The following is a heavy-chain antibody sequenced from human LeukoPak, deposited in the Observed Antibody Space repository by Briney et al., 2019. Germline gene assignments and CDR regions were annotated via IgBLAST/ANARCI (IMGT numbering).Heavy chain of an antibody. CDR2: IRYDGSNK. CDR1: GFTFSSYG. D-gene: IGHD3-22*01. V-gene: IGHV3-30*02. J-gene: IGHJ4*02. CDR3: AKARWTYYYDSSGSNVFDY. Sequence: GGSLRLSCAASGFTFSSYGMHWVRQAPGKGLEWVAFIRYDGSNKYYADSVKGRFTISRDNSKNTLYLQMNSLRAEDTAVYYCAKARWTYYYDSSGSNVFDYWGQGTLVTVSS.